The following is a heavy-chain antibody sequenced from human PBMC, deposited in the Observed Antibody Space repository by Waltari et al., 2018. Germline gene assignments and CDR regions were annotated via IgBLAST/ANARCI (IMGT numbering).Heavy chain of an antibody. Sequence: QVQLQESGPGLVKPSQTLSLTCTVSGGSISSGSYYWSWIRQPAGKGLEWIGRIYTSGSPNYNPSLKSRVTISVDTSKNQFSLKLSSVTAADTAVYYCARGGSYLEYYFDYWGQGTLVTVSS. CDR2: IYTSGSP. CDR3: ARGGSYLEYYFDY. J-gene: IGHJ4*02. D-gene: IGHD1-26*01. CDR1: GGSISSGSYY. V-gene: IGHV4-61*02.